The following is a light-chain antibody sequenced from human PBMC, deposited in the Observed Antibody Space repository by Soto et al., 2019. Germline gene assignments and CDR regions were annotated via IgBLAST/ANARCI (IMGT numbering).Light chain of an antibody. Sequence: TQYPSTLSASVGDRVTITCRASQSVSSSYLAWYQQKPGQAPRLLIYGASSRATGIPDRFSGSGPGTDFTLTISRLEPEDFAVYYCHQYGSSAWTFGQGTKVDI. CDR2: GAS. CDR3: HQYGSSAWT. J-gene: IGKJ1*01. CDR1: QSVSSSY. V-gene: IGKV3-20*01.